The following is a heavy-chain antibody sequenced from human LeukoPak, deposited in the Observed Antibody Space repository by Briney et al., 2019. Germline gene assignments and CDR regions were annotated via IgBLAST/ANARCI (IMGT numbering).Heavy chain of an antibody. D-gene: IGHD2-15*01. Sequence: ASVKVSCKASGYTFTSYDINWVRQATGQGLEWMGWMNPNSGNTGYAQKFQGRVTITRNTSISTAYMELSSLRSEDTAVYHCARGPPPSADYYYMDVWGKGTTVTVSS. CDR3: ARGPPPSADYYYMDV. J-gene: IGHJ6*03. V-gene: IGHV1-8*03. CDR2: MNPNSGNT. CDR1: GYTFTSYD.